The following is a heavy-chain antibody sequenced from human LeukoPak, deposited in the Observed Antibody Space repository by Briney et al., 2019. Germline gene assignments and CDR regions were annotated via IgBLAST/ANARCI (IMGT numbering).Heavy chain of an antibody. D-gene: IGHD6-13*01. Sequence: MPSETLSLTCTVSGGSIGSSSYYWGWIRQPPGKGLEWIGSIYYSGSTNYNPSLKSRVTISVDTSKNQFSLKLSSVTAADTAVYYCARGARSSSSWRLGNWFDPWGQGTLVTVSS. CDR2: IYYSGST. V-gene: IGHV4-39*07. J-gene: IGHJ5*02. CDR1: GGSIGSSSYY. CDR3: ARGARSSSSWRLGNWFDP.